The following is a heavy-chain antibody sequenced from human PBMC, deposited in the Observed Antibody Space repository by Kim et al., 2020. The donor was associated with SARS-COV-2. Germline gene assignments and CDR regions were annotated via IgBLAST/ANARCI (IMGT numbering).Heavy chain of an antibody. Sequence: GGSLRLSCAASGFTFSSYAMHWVRQAPGKGLEWVAVISYDGSNKYYADSVKGRFTISRDNSKNTLYLQMNSLRAEETAVYYCARGRSRITMIVVVTRNVDDAFDIWGQGTMVTVSS. CDR2: ISYDGSNK. CDR1: GFTFSSYA. V-gene: IGHV3-30-3*01. CDR3: ARGRSRITMIVVVTRNVDDAFDI. D-gene: IGHD3-22*01. J-gene: IGHJ3*02.